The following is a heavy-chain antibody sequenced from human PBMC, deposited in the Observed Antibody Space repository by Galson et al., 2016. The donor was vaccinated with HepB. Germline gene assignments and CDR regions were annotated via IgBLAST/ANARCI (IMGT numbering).Heavy chain of an antibody. Sequence: PALVKPTQTLTLTCTFSGFSLTTSGMCVSWIRQPPGKALEWLALIDWDYDKYYTTSLRTRLTISKDTSKNQVVLTMTNMDPLDTATYYCARCSSGHYNLQNYFYGLDVWGQGTTVTVSS. CDR1: GFSLTTSGMC. CDR3: ARCSSGHYNLQNYFYGLDV. J-gene: IGHJ6*02. CDR2: IDWDYDK. D-gene: IGHD3-10*01. V-gene: IGHV2-70*01.